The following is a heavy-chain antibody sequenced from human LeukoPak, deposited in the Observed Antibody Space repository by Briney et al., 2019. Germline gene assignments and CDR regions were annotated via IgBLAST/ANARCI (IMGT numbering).Heavy chain of an antibody. CDR2: IYYSGST. CDR1: GGSISSYY. J-gene: IGHJ4*02. Sequence: SETLSLTCTVSGGSISSYYWSWIRQPPGKGLEWIGYIYYSGSTNYNPSLKSRVTISVDTSKNQFSLKLSSVTAADTAVYYCAREYSFGVFDYWGQGTLVTVSS. D-gene: IGHD3-10*01. V-gene: IGHV4-59*01. CDR3: AREYSFGVFDY.